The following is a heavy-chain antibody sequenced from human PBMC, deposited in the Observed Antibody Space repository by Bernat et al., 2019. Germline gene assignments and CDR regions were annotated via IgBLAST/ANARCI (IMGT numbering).Heavy chain of an antibody. Sequence: QVQLVESGGGVVQPGRSLRLSCAASGFTFSSYGMHWVRQAPGKGLEWVAVISYDGSNKYYADSVKGRFTISRDNSKNTLYLQMNSLRAEDTAVYDCATENYDFWSGYVSYCYYYYMDVWGKGTTVTVSS. CDR3: ATENYDFWSGYVSYCYYYYMDV. CDR2: ISYDGSNK. V-gene: IGHV3-30*03. D-gene: IGHD3-3*01. J-gene: IGHJ6*03. CDR1: GFTFSSYG.